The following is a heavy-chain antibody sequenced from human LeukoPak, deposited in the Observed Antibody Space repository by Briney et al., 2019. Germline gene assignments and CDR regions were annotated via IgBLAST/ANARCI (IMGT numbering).Heavy chain of an antibody. CDR2: IYPGDSDS. D-gene: IGHD6-19*01. CDR1: GYTFNKYW. J-gene: IGHJ3*02. V-gene: IGHV5-51*01. CDR3: ARRGSSAVAGLLSAFDI. Sequence: KPGESLKISCQASGYTFNKYWIGWLGKMPGKGLEWMGIIYPGDSDSRYSPSSQGQVTISVDKSISTTYLQWSSLKASDTAMYYCARRGSSAVAGLLSAFDIWGQGTMVTASS.